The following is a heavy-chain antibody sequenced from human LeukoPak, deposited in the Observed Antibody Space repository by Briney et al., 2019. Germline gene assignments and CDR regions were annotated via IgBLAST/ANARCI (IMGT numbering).Heavy chain of an antibody. CDR2: ISDNEGRT. CDR1: GFTFNYYA. V-gene: IGHV3-23*01. CDR3: ARHDSFIPY. J-gene: IGHJ4*02. Sequence: GGSLRLSCAASGFTFNYYAMSWVRQAPGKGLEWVSGISDNEGRTYCTDSVKGRFTISRDNAKNTVYLQMHNLRADDTAVYFCARHDSFIPYWGQGTLVTVSS. D-gene: IGHD5-18*01.